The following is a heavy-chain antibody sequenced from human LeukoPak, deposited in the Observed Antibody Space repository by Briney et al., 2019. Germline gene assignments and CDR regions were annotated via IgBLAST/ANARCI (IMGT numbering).Heavy chain of an antibody. D-gene: IGHD6-13*01. J-gene: IGHJ4*02. V-gene: IGHV1-2*06. CDR2: INPNSGGT. CDR3: ARSSSSWYYFDY. CDR1: GYTFTGYY. Sequence: GASVKVSCKASGYTFTGYYMHWVRQAPGQGLEWMGRINPNSGGTNYAQKFQGRVTMTRDTSISTAYMELSRLRSDDTAVYYCARSSSSWYYFDYWGQGTLVIVSS.